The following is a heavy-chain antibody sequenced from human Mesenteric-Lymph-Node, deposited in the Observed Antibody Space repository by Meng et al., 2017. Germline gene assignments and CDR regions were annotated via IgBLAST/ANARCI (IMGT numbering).Heavy chain of an antibody. Sequence: GESLKISCTASGFTFGDYAMSWFRQAPGKGLEWVGFIRSKAYGGTTEYAASVKGRFTISRDDSKSIAYLQMNSLKTEDTAVYYCTRALPSNYYDSSGRFYYFDYWGQGTQVTVSS. V-gene: IGHV3-49*03. CDR1: GFTFGDYA. D-gene: IGHD3-22*01. J-gene: IGHJ4*01. CDR3: TRALPSNYYDSSGRFYYFDY. CDR2: IRSKAYGGTT.